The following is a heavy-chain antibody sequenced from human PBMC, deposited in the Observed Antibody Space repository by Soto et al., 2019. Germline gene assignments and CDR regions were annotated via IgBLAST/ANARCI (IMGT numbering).Heavy chain of an antibody. Sequence: ASVKVSCKASGYTFTSYDINWVRQATGQGLEWMGWMNPNSGNTGYAQKFQGRVTMTRNTSISTAYMELSSLRSEDTAVYYCARKLKKTLRHIVVVTAHYYYGMDVWG. CDR3: ARKLKKTLRHIVVVTAHYYYGMDV. CDR2: MNPNSGNT. D-gene: IGHD2-21*02. V-gene: IGHV1-8*01. J-gene: IGHJ6*02. CDR1: GYTFTSYD.